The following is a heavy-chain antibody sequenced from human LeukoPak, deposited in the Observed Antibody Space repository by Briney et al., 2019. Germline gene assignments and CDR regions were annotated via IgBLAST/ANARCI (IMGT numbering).Heavy chain of an antibody. D-gene: IGHD3-16*01. J-gene: IGHJ6*03. Sequence: ASVKVSCXASGYTFTSYDINWVRQATGQGLEWMAWMNPNSGNTGYAQKFQGRVTMTRNTSISTAYMELSSLRSEDTAVYYCARAEGAYYYYYMDVWGKGTTVTVSS. CDR2: MNPNSGNT. CDR3: ARAEGAYYYYYMDV. V-gene: IGHV1-8*01. CDR1: GYTFTSYD.